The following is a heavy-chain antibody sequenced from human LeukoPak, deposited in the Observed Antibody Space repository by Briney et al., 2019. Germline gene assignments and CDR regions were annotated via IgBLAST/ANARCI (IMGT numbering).Heavy chain of an antibody. CDR2: IYSGGST. CDR3: ARVRHVALDY. Sequence: GGSLRLSCAASGFTFSRNYMSWVRQAPGRGLEWVSAIYSGGSTYYPDSVTGRFTISRDNSKNTLYLQINSLRAEDTAVYYCARVRHVALDYWGQGTLVTVST. CDR1: GFTFSRNY. V-gene: IGHV3-53*01. J-gene: IGHJ4*02.